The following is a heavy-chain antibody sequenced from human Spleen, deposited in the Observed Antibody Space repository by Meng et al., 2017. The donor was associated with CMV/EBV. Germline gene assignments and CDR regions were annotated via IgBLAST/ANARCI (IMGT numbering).Heavy chain of an antibody. J-gene: IGHJ4*02. V-gene: IGHV4-59*12. Sequence: GSLRLSCTVSGGSISSYYWSWIRQPPGKGLEWIGSICYSGSTYYNPSLKSRVTISVDTSKNQFSLKLSSVTAADTAVYYCARDRRLVGATTFDSWGQGTLVTVSS. CDR3: ARDRRLVGATTFDS. CDR1: GGSISSYY. CDR2: ICYSGST. D-gene: IGHD1-26*01.